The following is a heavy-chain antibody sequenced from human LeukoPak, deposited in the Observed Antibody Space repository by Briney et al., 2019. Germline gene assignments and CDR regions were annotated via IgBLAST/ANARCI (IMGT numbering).Heavy chain of an antibody. CDR2: INYSGST. Sequence: SETLSLTCTVSGGSISSSSYYWGWIRQPPGKGLEWIGSINYSGSTYYNPSLKSRVTISVDTSKNQFSLKLSSVTAADTAVYYCARDLVDTARGMDVWGQGTTVTVSS. CDR3: ARDLVDTARGMDV. J-gene: IGHJ6*02. V-gene: IGHV4-39*02. CDR1: GGSISSSSYY. D-gene: IGHD5-18*01.